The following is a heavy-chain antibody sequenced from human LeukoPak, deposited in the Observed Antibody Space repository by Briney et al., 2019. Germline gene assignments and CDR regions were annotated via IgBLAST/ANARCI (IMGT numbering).Heavy chain of an antibody. D-gene: IGHD2-2*02. CDR1: GFTFSSYA. Sequence: GGSLRLSCAASGFTFSSYATHWVRQAPGKGLEWVAVISYDGSNKYYADSVKGRFTISRDNSKNTLYLQMNSLRAEDTAVYYCARELPAAIGDYWGQGTLVTVSS. CDR3: ARELPAAIGDY. V-gene: IGHV3-30-3*01. CDR2: ISYDGSNK. J-gene: IGHJ4*02.